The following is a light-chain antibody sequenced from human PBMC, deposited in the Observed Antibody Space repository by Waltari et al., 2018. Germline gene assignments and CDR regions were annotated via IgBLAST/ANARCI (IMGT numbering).Light chain of an antibody. CDR3: YSSDSTGLRV. Sequence: SYELTQTPSVSVSPGQTARITCSGHELPRKYAYWFQQKSGQAPRLVIYEDTKRPSGIPERFSGSSSGTVATLTISGVQVDDEADYYCYSSDSTGLRVFGGGTTVVVL. J-gene: IGLJ1*01. CDR2: EDT. V-gene: IGLV3-10*01. CDR1: ELPRKY.